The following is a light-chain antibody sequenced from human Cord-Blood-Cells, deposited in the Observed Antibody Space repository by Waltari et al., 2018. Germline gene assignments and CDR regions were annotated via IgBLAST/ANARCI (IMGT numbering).Light chain of an antibody. CDR1: QGISSY. V-gene: IGKV1-8*01. CDR3: QQSYSTPRT. J-gene: IGKJ4*01. CDR2: AAS. Sequence: AIRMTQSPSSFSASTGDRVTITCRASQGISSYLAWYQQKPGKAPKLLIYAASTLQSGVPSRFSGSGSGTDFTLTISSLQPEDFATYYCQQSYSTPRTFGGGTKVEIK.